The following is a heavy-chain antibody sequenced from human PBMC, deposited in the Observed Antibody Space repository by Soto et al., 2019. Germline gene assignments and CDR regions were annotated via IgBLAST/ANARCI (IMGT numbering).Heavy chain of an antibody. Sequence: PGGSLRLSCAASGFTFSRYWMHWVRQAPGKGLVWVSRVNSDGTTTTYADSVKGRFTIFRDNAEKTLYLQMNSLRAEDTAVYYCARDHCSTTTCYTVWFDPWGQGTPVTVSS. CDR3: ARDHCSTTTCYTVWFDP. CDR1: GFTFSRYW. V-gene: IGHV3-74*01. J-gene: IGHJ5*02. CDR2: VNSDGTTT. D-gene: IGHD2-2*02.